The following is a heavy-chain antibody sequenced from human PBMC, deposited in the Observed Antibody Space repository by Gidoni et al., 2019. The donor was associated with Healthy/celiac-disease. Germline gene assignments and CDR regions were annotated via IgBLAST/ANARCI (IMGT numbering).Heavy chain of an antibody. CDR2: INWNGGST. CDR3: ARGDIVATEIAFDI. D-gene: IGHD5-12*01. J-gene: IGHJ3*02. CDR1: GCTFADDG. V-gene: IGHV3-20*01. Sequence: EVQLVASGGGVVRPGGSLRLSCAASGCTFADDGMSWVRQAPGKGLEWVSGINWNGGSTGYADSVKGRCTISRDNAKNSLYLQMNSLRAEDTALYHCARGDIVATEIAFDIWGQGTMVTVSS.